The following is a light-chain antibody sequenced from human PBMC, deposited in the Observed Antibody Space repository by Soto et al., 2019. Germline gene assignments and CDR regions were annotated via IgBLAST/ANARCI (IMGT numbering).Light chain of an antibody. CDR3: QQRSTWPPFS. V-gene: IGKV3-11*01. CDR1: QRIGSY. CDR2: DAS. J-gene: IGKJ3*01. Sequence: IVLTQSPATLSLSPGERATLCCRSSQRIGSYLAWYQHKLGQPPRLLIYDASNRATGIPVRFSGSGSGTDFTLTISSLEPEDFAVYYCQQRSTWPPFSFGPGTKVDIK.